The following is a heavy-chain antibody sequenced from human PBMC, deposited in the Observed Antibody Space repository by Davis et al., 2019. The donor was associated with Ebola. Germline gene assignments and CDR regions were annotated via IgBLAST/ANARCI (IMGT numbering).Heavy chain of an antibody. CDR1: GYTFTSYG. CDR2: ISAYNGNT. V-gene: IGHV1-18*01. CDR3: AVPGRSGGSAGGSISGMLV. D-gene: IGHD3-16*01. J-gene: IGHJ6*04. Sequence: ASVKVSCKASGYTFTSYGISWVRQAPGQGLEWMGWISAYNGNTNYAQKLQGRVSMTRDTSISTAQMELTSLTSDDTAVYYCAVPGRSGGSAGGSISGMLVWGKGTTVTVSS.